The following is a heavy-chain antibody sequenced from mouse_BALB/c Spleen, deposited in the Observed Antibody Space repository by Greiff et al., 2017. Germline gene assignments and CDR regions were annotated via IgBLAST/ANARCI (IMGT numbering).Heavy chain of an antibody. J-gene: IGHJ2*01. CDR2: IWAGGST. D-gene: IGHD1-2*01. CDR1: GFSLTSYG. Sequence: VHLVESGPGLVAPSQSLSITCTVSGFSLTSYGVHWVRQPPGKGLEWLGVIWAGGSTNYNSALMSRLSISKDNSKSQVFLKMNSLQTDDTAMYYCARELRLYYFDYGGQGTTLTVSS. V-gene: IGHV2-9*02. CDR3: ARELRLYYFDY.